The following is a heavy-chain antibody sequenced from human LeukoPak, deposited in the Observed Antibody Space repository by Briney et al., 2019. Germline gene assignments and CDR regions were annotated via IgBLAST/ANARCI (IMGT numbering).Heavy chain of an antibody. D-gene: IGHD6-13*01. Sequence: ASVKVSCKAAGYTFTSYDINWVRQATGQGNEWMGWMNPNSGNTGYAQKFQGRVTITRNTDISTAYMELSSLRSEDTAVYYCARRSSSWYPPVGYYYYMDVWGKGTTVTVSS. CDR3: ARRSSSWYPPVGYYYYMDV. CDR1: GYTFTSYD. CDR2: MNPNSGNT. V-gene: IGHV1-8*03. J-gene: IGHJ6*03.